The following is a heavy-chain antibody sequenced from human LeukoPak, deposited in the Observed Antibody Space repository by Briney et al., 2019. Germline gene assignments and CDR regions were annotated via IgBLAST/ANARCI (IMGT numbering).Heavy chain of an antibody. CDR3: AKGGYYYYYYMDV. Sequence: SETLSLTCTVSGGSISSYYWSWIRQPPGKGLEWIGYIYTSGSTNYNPSLKSRVTISVDTSKNQFSLKLSSVTGADTAVYYCAKGGYYYYYYMDVWGKGTTVTVSS. CDR2: IYTSGST. CDR1: GGSISSYY. V-gene: IGHV4-4*09. J-gene: IGHJ6*03. D-gene: IGHD1-26*01.